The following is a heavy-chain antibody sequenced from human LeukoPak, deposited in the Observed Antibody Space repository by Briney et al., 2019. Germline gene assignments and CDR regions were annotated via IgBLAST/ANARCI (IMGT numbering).Heavy chain of an antibody. Sequence: GGSLRLSCAASGFTFSNYDMHWVRQPTGKGLEWVSGIGSAGDTNYPGSVKGRFTISRENAKNSLYLQMNSLRAGDTAVYYCARGVPGGLDYWGQGTLVTVSS. J-gene: IGHJ4*02. CDR2: IGSAGDT. V-gene: IGHV3-13*04. CDR3: ARGVPGGLDY. D-gene: IGHD3-10*01. CDR1: GFTFSNYD.